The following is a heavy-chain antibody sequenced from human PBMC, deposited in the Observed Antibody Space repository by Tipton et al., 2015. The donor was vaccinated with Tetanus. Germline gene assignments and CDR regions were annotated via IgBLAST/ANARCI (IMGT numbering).Heavy chain of an antibody. CDR2: AYYSGST. Sequence: TLSLTCTVSGGSINNYYWSWIRQPPGKGLEWTGYAYYSGSTNYNPSLKSRVTISVDTSKNQFSLNLSSVTAADTAVYYCARSGYYSRAYYHYRMDVWGQGTTVSVSS. CDR3: ARSGYYSRAYYHYRMDV. V-gene: IGHV4-59*12. J-gene: IGHJ6*02. CDR1: GGSINNYY. D-gene: IGHD3-9*01.